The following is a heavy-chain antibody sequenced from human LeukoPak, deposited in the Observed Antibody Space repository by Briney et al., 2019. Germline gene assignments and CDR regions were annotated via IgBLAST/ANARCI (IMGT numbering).Heavy chain of an antibody. D-gene: IGHD3-22*01. CDR1: GGSFSGYY. J-gene: IGHJ3*02. Sequence: SETLSHSRAVYGGSFSGYYWSWIRQPPGQGLEWIGEINHSGSTNYNPSLKSRVTISVDTSKNQFSLKLSSMTAADTAVYYCATSPFYDSSGYYPDASDIWGQGTMVTVSS. V-gene: IGHV4-34*01. CDR3: ATSPFYDSSGYYPDASDI. CDR2: INHSGST.